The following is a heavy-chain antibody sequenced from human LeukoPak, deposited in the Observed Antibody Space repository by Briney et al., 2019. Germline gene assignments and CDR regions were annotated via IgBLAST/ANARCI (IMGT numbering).Heavy chain of an antibody. CDR2: ISGSSTDI. D-gene: IGHD3-22*01. CDR1: GFTFSNYA. Sequence: GGSLRLSCAASGFTFSNYAMNWVRQAPGEGLAWVSSISGSSTDIYYADSVKGRFTISRDNAKNSLYLQINSLRAEDTAIYYCARRGYYDSSGYDYWGQGTLVTVSS. J-gene: IGHJ4*02. CDR3: ARRGYYDSSGYDY. V-gene: IGHV3-21*01.